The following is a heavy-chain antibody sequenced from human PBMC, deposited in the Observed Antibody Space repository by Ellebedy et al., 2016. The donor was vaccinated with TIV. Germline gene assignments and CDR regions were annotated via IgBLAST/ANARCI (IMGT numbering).Heavy chain of an antibody. J-gene: IGHJ1*01. D-gene: IGHD3-10*01. CDR2: ISNDVRNK. Sequence: PGGSLRLSCEGSGFIFSNYAMHWVRQAPGKGLEWVALISNDVRNKYYVDSVKGRFTISRDNFQNTLYLQMDSLRAEDTAVYYCARDLSPTGLRGYFHYWGQGTLVTVSS. CDR3: ARDLSPTGLRGYFHY. V-gene: IGHV3-30*03. CDR1: GFIFSNYA.